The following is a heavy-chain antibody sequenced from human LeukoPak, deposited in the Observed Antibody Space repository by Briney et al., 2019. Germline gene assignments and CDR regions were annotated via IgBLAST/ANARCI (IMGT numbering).Heavy chain of an antibody. J-gene: IGHJ4*02. CDR1: GYTFPSYF. CDR2: INPTGGST. Sequence: ASVKVSCKASGYTFPSYFMHWVRQAPGQGLEWMGIINPTGGSTTYAQKFQGRITMTIDTSTTTAYMELRSLTSDDTAVYYCARVRDYYANSDYSDYWGQGTLVTVSS. D-gene: IGHD3-22*01. CDR3: ARVRDYYANSDYSDY. V-gene: IGHV1-46*01.